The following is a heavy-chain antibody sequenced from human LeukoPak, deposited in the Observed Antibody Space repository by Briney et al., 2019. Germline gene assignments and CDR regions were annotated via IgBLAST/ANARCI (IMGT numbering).Heavy chain of an antibody. CDR1: GFTFSSYG. D-gene: IGHD3-22*01. J-gene: IGHJ4*02. Sequence: HPGGSLRLSCAASGFTFSSYGMHWVRQAPGMGLERVAVISYDVGKKYYADSVKGRFTISRDNSKNTLYLQMNSLRAEDTAVYYCAKDDYYDTSGYRDWGQGTLVTVSS. CDR2: ISYDVGKK. V-gene: IGHV3-30*18. CDR3: AKDDYYDTSGYRD.